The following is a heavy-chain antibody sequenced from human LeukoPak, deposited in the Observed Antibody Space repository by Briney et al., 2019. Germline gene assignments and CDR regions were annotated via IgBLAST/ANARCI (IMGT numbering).Heavy chain of an antibody. V-gene: IGHV1-8*01. CDR2: MNPNSGNT. Sequence: ASVKVSCKASGYTFTSYDINWVRQATGQGLEWMGWMNPNSGNTGYAQKFQGRVTMTRNTSISTAYMELSSLRSEDTAVYYCARDRGDYYDSSGYLRPYYYMDVWGKGTTVTVSS. CDR1: GYTFTSYD. D-gene: IGHD3-22*01. J-gene: IGHJ6*03. CDR3: ARDRGDYYDSSGYLRPYYYMDV.